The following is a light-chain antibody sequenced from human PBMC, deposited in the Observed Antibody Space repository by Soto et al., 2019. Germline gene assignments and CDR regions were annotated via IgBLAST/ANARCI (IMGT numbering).Light chain of an antibody. CDR1: QSVSSRY. CDR3: PQCGGSPLFT. J-gene: IGKJ3*01. V-gene: IGKV3-20*01. CDR2: GAS. Sequence: EIVLTQSPGTLSLSPGERATLSCRASQSVSSRYLAWYQQKPGQAPRLLIYGASSRATGIPDRFSGSGSGTDFTLTISRLEPEDFAVYYCPQCGGSPLFTFGPGTKVDIK.